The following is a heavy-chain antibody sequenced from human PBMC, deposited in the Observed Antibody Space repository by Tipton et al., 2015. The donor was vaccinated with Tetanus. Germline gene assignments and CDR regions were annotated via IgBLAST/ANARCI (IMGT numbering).Heavy chain of an antibody. CDR2: IYHSGTT. D-gene: IGHD3-16*01. CDR1: GGSISSSNYY. V-gene: IGHV4-39*02. CDR3: ARDSRVLGPWFY. Sequence: TLSLTCTVSGGSISSSNYYWGWIRQPPGKGLEWIGSIYHSGTTYYKPSLRSRVTMSVDTSKIQFSLKLSSVTAADTAVYYCARDSRVLGPWFYWGQGTLVTVSS. J-gene: IGHJ4*02.